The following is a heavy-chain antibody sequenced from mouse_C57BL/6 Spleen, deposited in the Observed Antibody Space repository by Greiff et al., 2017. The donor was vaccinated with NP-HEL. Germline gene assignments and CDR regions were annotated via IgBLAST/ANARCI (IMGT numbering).Heavy chain of an antibody. CDR3: ARVPHTTVVEFWYFDV. V-gene: IGHV1-82*01. Sequence: VQLQQSGPELVKPGASVKISCKASGYAFSSSWMNWVKQRPGKGLEWIGRIYPGDGDTNYNGKFKGKATLTADKSSRTAYMQLSSLTSEDSAVYLCARVPHTTVVEFWYFDVWGTGTTVTVSS. CDR2: IYPGDGDT. CDR1: GYAFSSSW. J-gene: IGHJ1*03. D-gene: IGHD1-1*01.